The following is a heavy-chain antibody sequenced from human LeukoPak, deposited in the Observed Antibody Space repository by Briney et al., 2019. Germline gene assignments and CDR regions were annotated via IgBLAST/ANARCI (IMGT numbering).Heavy chain of an antibody. Sequence: GGSLRLSCAASGFTFDDYAMHWVRQAPGKGLEWVSGISWNSGSIGYADSVKGRFTISRDNAKNSLYLQMNSLRAEDTALYYCAKDLSRAGYSTSFDIWGQGTMVTVSS. CDR1: GFTFDDYA. J-gene: IGHJ3*02. CDR3: AKDLSRAGYSTSFDI. CDR2: ISWNSGSI. V-gene: IGHV3-9*01. D-gene: IGHD5-24*01.